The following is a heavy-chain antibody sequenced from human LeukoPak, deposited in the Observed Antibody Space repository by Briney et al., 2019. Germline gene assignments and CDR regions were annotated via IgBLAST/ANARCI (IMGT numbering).Heavy chain of an antibody. CDR3: ARGDFEVH. V-gene: IGHV3-30*03. CDR1: GFTFSDYG. CDR2: ISYDGSNK. Sequence: PGGSLRLSCAASGFTFSDYGMHWVRQAPGKGLEWVAVISYDGSNKNYADSVKGRFTVSRDTSKSTLYLQMNSLRVEDTAVYFCARGDFEVHWGRGTLVTVSS. J-gene: IGHJ4*02.